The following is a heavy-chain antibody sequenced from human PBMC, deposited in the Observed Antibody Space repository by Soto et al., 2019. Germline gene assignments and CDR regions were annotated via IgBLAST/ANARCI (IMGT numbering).Heavy chain of an antibody. V-gene: IGHV1-69*06. CDR2: IIPIFGTA. Sequence: GASVKVSCKASGGTFSSYAISWVRQAPGQGLEWMGGIIPIFGTANYAQKFQGRVTITADKSTSTAYMELSSLRSEDTAVYYCARARYGYDPTINWFDPWGQGTLVTVSS. CDR3: ARARYGYDPTINWFDP. CDR1: GGTFSSYA. J-gene: IGHJ5*02. D-gene: IGHD5-18*01.